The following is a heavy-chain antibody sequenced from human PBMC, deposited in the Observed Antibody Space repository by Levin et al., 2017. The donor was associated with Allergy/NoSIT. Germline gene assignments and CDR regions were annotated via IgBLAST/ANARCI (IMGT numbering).Heavy chain of an antibody. D-gene: IGHD3-9*01. V-gene: IGHV1-2*06. Sequence: ASVKVSCKASGYTFTGYYMHWVRQAPGQGLEWMGRINPNSGGTNYAQKFQGRVTMTRDTSISTAYMELSRLRSDDTAVYYCAGLPYNYDILTGADYYYGMDVWGQGTTVTVSS. CDR2: INPNSGGT. CDR1: GYTFTGYY. CDR3: AGLPYNYDILTGADYYYGMDV. J-gene: IGHJ6*02.